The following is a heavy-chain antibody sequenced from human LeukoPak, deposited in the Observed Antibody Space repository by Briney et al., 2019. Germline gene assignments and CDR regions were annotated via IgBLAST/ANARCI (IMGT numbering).Heavy chain of an antibody. Sequence: PSETLSLTCSVSGAPNCRFYGIGLRQFPGKGLEWIGYIYSAKTTIYNPSLNSRATISADTSNNRVSLHLTSVTAADTAVYFCAIEVFKSSPHYDSQWGQGTLVTVTS. CDR1: GAPNCRFY. J-gene: IGHJ1*01. CDR2: IYSAKTT. D-gene: IGHD3-22*01. CDR3: AIEVFKSSPHYDSQ. V-gene: IGHV4-4*08.